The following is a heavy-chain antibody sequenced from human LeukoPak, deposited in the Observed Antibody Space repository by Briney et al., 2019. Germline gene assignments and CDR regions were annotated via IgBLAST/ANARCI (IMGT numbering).Heavy chain of an antibody. CDR3: ARGSVISFGGVTQTGGNWFDP. CDR2: IYSGGNT. CDR1: GGSISRYY. V-gene: IGHV4-4*07. J-gene: IGHJ5*02. Sequence: SETLSLTCTVSGGSISRYYWSWIRQPAGKGLEWIGRIYSGGNTNYTPSLKSRVTMSVDTSKNQFSLKLTSVTAADTAVYYCARGSVISFGGVTQTGGNWFDPWGQGTLVTVSA. D-gene: IGHD3-16*01.